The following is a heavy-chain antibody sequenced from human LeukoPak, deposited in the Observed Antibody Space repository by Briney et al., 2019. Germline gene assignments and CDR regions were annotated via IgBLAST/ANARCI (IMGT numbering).Heavy chain of an antibody. Sequence: GGSLRLSCAASGFTFDDYAMHWVRQAPGKGLEWVSGISWNSGSIGYADSVKGRFTISRDNAKNSLYLQMNSLRAEDTALYYCAKDHRQWELLGYFDLWGRGTLVTVSS. CDR1: GFTFDDYA. CDR2: ISWNSGSI. CDR3: AKDHRQWELLGYFDL. V-gene: IGHV3-9*01. J-gene: IGHJ2*01. D-gene: IGHD1-26*01.